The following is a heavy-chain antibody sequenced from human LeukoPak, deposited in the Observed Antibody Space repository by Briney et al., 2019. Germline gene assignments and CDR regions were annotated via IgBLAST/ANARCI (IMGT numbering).Heavy chain of an antibody. CDR2: ISGSGGST. V-gene: IGHV3-23*01. J-gene: IGHJ4*02. D-gene: IGHD3-3*01. CDR3: AKSDRFGVVNYDY. CDR1: GFTFSSYA. Sequence: PGGSLRLSCAASGFTFSSYAMSWVRQAPGKGLEWVSTISGSGGSTYYADSVKGRFTISRDNSKNTLYLQMNSLRAEDTAVYYCAKSDRFGVVNYDYWGQGTLVTVSS.